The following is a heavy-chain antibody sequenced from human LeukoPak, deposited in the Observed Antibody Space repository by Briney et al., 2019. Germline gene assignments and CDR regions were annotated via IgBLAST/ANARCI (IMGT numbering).Heavy chain of an antibody. Sequence: PGGSLRLSCAASGFTFSSYAMPWVRQAPGKGLEWVAVISYDGSNKYYADSVKGRFTISRDNSKNTLYLQMNSLRAEDTAVYYCARERGYDFGWGSYRRQPFDYWGQGTLVTVSS. CDR3: ARERGYDFGWGSYRRQPFDY. D-gene: IGHD3-16*02. V-gene: IGHV3-30-3*01. CDR1: GFTFSSYA. CDR2: ISYDGSNK. J-gene: IGHJ4*02.